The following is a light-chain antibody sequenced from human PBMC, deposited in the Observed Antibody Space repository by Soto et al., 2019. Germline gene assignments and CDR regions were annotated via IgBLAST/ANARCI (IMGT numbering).Light chain of an antibody. CDR3: SSYTSRSISV. Sequence: TITNKRTSSDVGAYNYVSWYQQHPGKAPELIIFDVTNRPSGVSNRFSGSKSGNTASLTISGLQAEAETDYYCSSYTSRSISVFATGPKVPAL. V-gene: IGLV2-14*04. J-gene: IGLJ1*01. CDR2: DVT. CDR1: SSDVGAYNY.